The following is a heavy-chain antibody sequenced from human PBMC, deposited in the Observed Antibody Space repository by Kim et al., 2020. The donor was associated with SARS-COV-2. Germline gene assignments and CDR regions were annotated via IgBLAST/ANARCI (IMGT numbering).Heavy chain of an antibody. J-gene: IGHJ3*02. CDR2: IYYSGST. CDR3: AREGTLTIHDAFDI. Sequence: SETLSLTCTVSGGSISSYYWSWIRQPPGKGLEWIGYIYYSGSTNYNPSLKSRVTISVDTSKNQFSLKLSSVTAADTAVYYCAREGTLTIHDAFDIWGQGTMVTVSS. V-gene: IGHV4-59*01. D-gene: IGHD3-10*01. CDR1: GGSISSYY.